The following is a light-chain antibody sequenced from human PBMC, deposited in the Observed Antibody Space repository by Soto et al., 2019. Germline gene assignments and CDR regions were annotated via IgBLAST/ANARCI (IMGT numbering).Light chain of an antibody. CDR3: QQLASYPLT. CDR2: AAS. V-gene: IGKV1-9*01. CDR1: QGISSY. J-gene: IGKJ4*01. Sequence: IQLTQSPSSLSASVGDRVTITCRASQGISSYLAWYQQKPGKAPKLLIYAASTLQGGVPSRFSGSGSGTDFTLPISSLQPEDFATYYCQQLASYPLTFGGGTKVEIK.